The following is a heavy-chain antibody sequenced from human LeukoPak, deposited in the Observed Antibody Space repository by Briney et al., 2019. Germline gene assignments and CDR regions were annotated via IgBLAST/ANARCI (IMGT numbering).Heavy chain of an antibody. CDR3: ARRDFDY. CDR1: GFTFSGYN. Sequence: GGSLRLSCAASGFTFSGYNMNRVRQAPGKGLEWVSYISSSSSTIYYADSVKGRFTISRDNAKNSLYLQMNSLRAEDTAVYYCARRDFDYWGQGTLVTVSS. J-gene: IGHJ4*02. V-gene: IGHV3-48*04. CDR2: ISSSSSTI.